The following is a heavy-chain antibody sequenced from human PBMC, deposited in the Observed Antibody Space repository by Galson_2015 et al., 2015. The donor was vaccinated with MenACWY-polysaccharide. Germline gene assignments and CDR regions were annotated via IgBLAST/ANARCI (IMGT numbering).Heavy chain of an antibody. Sequence: SLRLSCAASGFSLGGWYISWIRQAPGKGLEWLSYISKSGDSIYYADSVKGRFTISRDNARNSVYLQVNSLEAEDTAIYYCARGHYGLDVWGQGTTVTVSS. J-gene: IGHJ6*02. CDR2: ISKSGDSI. CDR3: ARGHYGLDV. CDR1: GFSLGGWY. V-gene: IGHV3-11*01.